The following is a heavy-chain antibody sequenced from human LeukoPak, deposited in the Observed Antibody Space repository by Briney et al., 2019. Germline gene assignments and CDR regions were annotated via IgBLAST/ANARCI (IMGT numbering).Heavy chain of an antibody. J-gene: IGHJ4*02. Sequence: ASVKVSCKSSGYPFSDYYIHWVRQAPGQGLEWMAWISAYNGNTNYAQKFQGRVIMTTDTLTSTAYMELMSLRSDDTAVYYCARFLIGGGSPHYFDYWGQGTLVTVSS. CDR1: GYPFSDYY. V-gene: IGHV1-18*04. CDR2: ISAYNGNT. CDR3: ARFLIGGGSPHYFDY. D-gene: IGHD2-15*01.